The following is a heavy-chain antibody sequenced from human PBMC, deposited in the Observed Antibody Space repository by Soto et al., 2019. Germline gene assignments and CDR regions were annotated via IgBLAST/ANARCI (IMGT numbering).Heavy chain of an antibody. J-gene: IGHJ3*02. CDR3: ARSFGGVIVMAGAFDI. CDR1: GFTFSSYW. Sequence: GGSLRLSCAASGFTFSSYWMSWVRQAPGKGLEWVANIKQDGSEKYYVDSVKGRFTISRDNAKNSLYLQMNSLRAEDTAVYYCARSFGGVIVMAGAFDIWGQGTMVTVSS. CDR2: IKQDGSEK. D-gene: IGHD3-16*02. V-gene: IGHV3-7*01.